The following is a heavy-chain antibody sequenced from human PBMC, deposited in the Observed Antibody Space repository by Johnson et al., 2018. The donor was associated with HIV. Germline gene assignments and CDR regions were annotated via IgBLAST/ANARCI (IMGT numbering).Heavy chain of an antibody. Sequence: QMQLVESGGGVVQPGRSLRLSCAASGFTFSSYAMHWVRQAPGKGLEWVAVISYDGSNKYSAGPVKGRFTISRDNSKNTLYLQMNNLRLGDTAVYYCARSVHDYSDYLWGRDAFDIWGQGTMVIVSS. J-gene: IGHJ3*02. CDR3: ARSVHDYSDYLWGRDAFDI. V-gene: IGHV3-30-3*01. CDR1: GFTFSSYA. CDR2: ISYDGSNK. D-gene: IGHD4-11*01.